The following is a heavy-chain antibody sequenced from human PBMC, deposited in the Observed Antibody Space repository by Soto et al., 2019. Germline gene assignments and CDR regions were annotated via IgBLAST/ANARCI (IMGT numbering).Heavy chain of an antibody. V-gene: IGHV3-53*01. Sequence: EVQVVESGGGLIQPGGSLRLSCEVSGFSVTANYMSWVRQAPEKGLEWVSVIYSGGSTYYVDSVKGRFSISRDISKNTLYLERNSLRAGDTAVYYCPGYGYWGQGTLVTVSS. CDR3: PGYGY. CDR2: IYSGGST. CDR1: GFSVTANY. J-gene: IGHJ4*02. D-gene: IGHD1-1*01.